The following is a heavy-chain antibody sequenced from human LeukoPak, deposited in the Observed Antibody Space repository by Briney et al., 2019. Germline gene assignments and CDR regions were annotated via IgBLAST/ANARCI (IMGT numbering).Heavy chain of an antibody. Sequence: GASVKVSCKASGYTFSNYGVSWVRQAPGQGLEWMGGFDPEDGETIYAQKFQGRVTMTEDTSTDAAYMELSSLRSEDTAVYYCATDQGYWGQGTLVTVSS. V-gene: IGHV1-24*01. CDR2: FDPEDGET. J-gene: IGHJ4*02. CDR1: GYTFSNYG. CDR3: ATDQGY.